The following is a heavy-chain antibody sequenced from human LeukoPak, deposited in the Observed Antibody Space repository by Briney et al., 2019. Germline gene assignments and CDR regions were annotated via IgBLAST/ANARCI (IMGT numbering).Heavy chain of an antibody. CDR2: ISWNSGSI. CDR1: GFTFDDYA. Sequence: GRSLRLSCAASGFTFDDYAMHWVRQAPGKGLEWVSGISWNSGSIGYADSVKGRFTISRDNAKNSLYLQMNSLRAEDTALYYCAKDGGSSWLYYYYYYGMDVWGQGTTVTVSS. V-gene: IGHV3-9*01. CDR3: AKDGGSSWLYYYYYYGMDV. D-gene: IGHD6-13*01. J-gene: IGHJ6*02.